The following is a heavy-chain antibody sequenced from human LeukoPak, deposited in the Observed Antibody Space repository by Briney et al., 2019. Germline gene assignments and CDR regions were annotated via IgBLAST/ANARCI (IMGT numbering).Heavy chain of an antibody. J-gene: IGHJ4*02. CDR1: GGSFSGYY. CDR3: ARVGLDIVATTFDY. D-gene: IGHD5-12*01. V-gene: IGHV4-34*01. Sequence: PSETLSLTCAVYGGSFSGYYWSWIRQPPGKGLEWIGEINHSGSTNYNPSLKSRVTISVDTSKNQFSLKLSSETAADTAVYYCARVGLDIVATTFDYWGQGTLVTVSS. CDR2: INHSGST.